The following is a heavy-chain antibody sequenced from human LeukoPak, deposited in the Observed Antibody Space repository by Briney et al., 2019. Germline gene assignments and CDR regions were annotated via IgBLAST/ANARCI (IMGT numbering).Heavy chain of an antibody. CDR2: IYPEDSDT. CDR3: ARHEVGGDSSSGYEYYYYMDV. V-gene: IGHV5-51*01. Sequence: GESLKISCKASGYTFTNYWIGCVRQMPGKGLEWMGIIYPEDSDTKYSPSFQGQVTISVDESTSTAYLQWSSLKASDTAMYYCARHEVGGDSSSGYEYYYYMDVWGKGTAVTVSS. CDR1: GYTFTNYW. D-gene: IGHD3-3*01. J-gene: IGHJ6*03.